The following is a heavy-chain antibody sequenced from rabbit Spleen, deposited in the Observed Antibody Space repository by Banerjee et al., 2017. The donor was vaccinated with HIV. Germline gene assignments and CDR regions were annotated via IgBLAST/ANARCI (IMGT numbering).Heavy chain of an antibody. CDR3: ARDTSSSFSSYGMDL. CDR2: IELGSSGFT. CDR1: GVSFSGSSY. D-gene: IGHD1-1*01. V-gene: IGHV1S45*01. Sequence: QEQLVESGGGLVKPGAFMTLTCIASGVSFSGSSYMCWVRQAPGKGLEWIACIELGSSGFTYFASWAKGRFTISKTSSTTVTLHMTSLTAADTATYFCARDTSSSFSSYGMDLWARGPWSPS. J-gene: IGHJ6*01.